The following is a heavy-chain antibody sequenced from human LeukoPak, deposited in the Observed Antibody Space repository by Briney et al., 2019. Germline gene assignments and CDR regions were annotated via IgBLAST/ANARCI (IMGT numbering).Heavy chain of an antibody. J-gene: IGHJ4*02. CDR2: VSSDGSKK. Sequence: GGSLRLSCAASGFIFSSYSVHWVRQAPGKGLEWVAVVSSDGSKKFYADSVKGRFSISRDNSKNTLYLQMNSLRTEDKAVYYCARDRAYSGNDATYFDCWGQGTLVTVSS. CDR1: GFIFSSYS. D-gene: IGHD5-12*01. CDR3: ARDRAYSGNDATYFDC. V-gene: IGHV3-30-3*01.